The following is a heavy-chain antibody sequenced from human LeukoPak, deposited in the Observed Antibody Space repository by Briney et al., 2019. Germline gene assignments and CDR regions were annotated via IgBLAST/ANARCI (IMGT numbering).Heavy chain of an antibody. CDR2: IYPHDSDT. Sequence: GASLQISCKGSEYSFTSYWIGWVRQMPGKGLEWMGIIYPHDSDTRYSPSFQGQVTISADKSISTAYLQWNSLKASDTAMYYCARSGLLDYWGQGTLVTVSS. CDR3: ARSGLLDY. V-gene: IGHV5-51*01. CDR1: EYSFTSYW. D-gene: IGHD3/OR15-3a*01. J-gene: IGHJ4*02.